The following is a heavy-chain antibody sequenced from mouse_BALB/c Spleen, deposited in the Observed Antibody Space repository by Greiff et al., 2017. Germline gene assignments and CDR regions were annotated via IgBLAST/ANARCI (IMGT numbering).Heavy chain of an antibody. J-gene: IGHJ1*01. CDR2: ISSGGSYT. CDR3: ARSMITTSWYFDV. V-gene: IGHV5-6*01. D-gene: IGHD2-4*01. Sequence: EVQRVESGGDLVKPGGSLKLSCAASGFTFSSYGMSWVRQTPDKRLEWVATISSGGSYTYYPDSVKGRFTISRDNAKNTLYLQMSSLKSEDTAMYYCARSMITTSWYFDVWGAGTTVTVSS. CDR1: GFTFSSYG.